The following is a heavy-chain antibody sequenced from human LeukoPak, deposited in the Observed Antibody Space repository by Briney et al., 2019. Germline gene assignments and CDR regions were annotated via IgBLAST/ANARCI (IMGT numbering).Heavy chain of an antibody. CDR2: ISSYNGNT. Sequence: ASVKVSCKASGYTFNTYSITWVRQAPGQGLEWMGWISSYNGNTNYAQKLQGRVTMTTDTSTSTAYMELRSLRSDDTAVYYCARAVEMATIIDYWGQGTLVTVSS. D-gene: IGHD5-24*01. CDR1: GYTFNTYS. J-gene: IGHJ4*02. V-gene: IGHV1-18*01. CDR3: ARAVEMATIIDY.